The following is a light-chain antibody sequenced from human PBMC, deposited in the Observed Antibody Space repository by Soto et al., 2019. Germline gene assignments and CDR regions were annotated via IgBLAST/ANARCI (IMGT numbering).Light chain of an antibody. Sequence: QSVLTQPHSASGTPGQRVTISCSGGSSNIGRNPVNWYLQLPGTAPKLLIYTNNQRPSGVPDRVSASKSGTSASLTISGLQSEDEADYYCATWDDGLYGMVFGGGTKLTVL. CDR2: TNN. J-gene: IGLJ2*01. CDR1: SSNIGRNP. CDR3: ATWDDGLYGMV. V-gene: IGLV1-44*01.